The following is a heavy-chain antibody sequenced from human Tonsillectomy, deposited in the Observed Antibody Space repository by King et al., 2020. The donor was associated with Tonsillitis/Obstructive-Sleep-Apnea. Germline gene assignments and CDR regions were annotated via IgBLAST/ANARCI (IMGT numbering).Heavy chain of an antibody. CDR1: GFTFEDFG. CDR3: ARHFGDPDY. CDR2: INGNGDNT. D-gene: IGHD4-17*01. V-gene: IGHV3-20*04. J-gene: IGHJ4*02. Sequence: VQLVESGGGVVRPGGSLRLSCAASGFTFEDFGMSWVRQAPGKGLEGVSAINGNGDNTRYADSVKGRFTISRDNAKNSLYLQMRSLRAADTAFYYCARHFGDPDYWGQGTLVTVSS.